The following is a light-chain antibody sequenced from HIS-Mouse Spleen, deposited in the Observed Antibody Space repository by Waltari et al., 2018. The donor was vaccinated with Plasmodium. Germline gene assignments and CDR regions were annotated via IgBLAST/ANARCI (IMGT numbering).Light chain of an antibody. J-gene: IGLJ2*01. CDR2: KDS. CDR1: ALPKQY. CDR3: QSADSSGTYRV. V-gene: IGLV3-25*03. Sequence: SYELPQPPSVSVSPGQTARITCSGDALPKQYAYWYQQKPGQAPVLVILKDSERPSGIPERFSGSSSGTTVTLTISGVQAEDEADYYCQSADSSGTYRVFGGGTKLTVL.